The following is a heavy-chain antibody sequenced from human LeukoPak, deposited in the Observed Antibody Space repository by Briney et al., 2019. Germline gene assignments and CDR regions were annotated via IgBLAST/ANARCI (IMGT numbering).Heavy chain of an antibody. V-gene: IGHV3-7*01. CDR1: GFSFNSDW. Sequence: GGSLRLSCAASGFSFNSDWMDWVRQAPGKGLEWVANIKHDVSEKNYLDSVKGRFTISRDNAQNSLYLQMNGLRVEDTAVYYCTRRLDDWGQGTLVTVSS. CDR2: IKHDVSEK. D-gene: IGHD3-16*01. CDR3: TRRLDD. J-gene: IGHJ4*02.